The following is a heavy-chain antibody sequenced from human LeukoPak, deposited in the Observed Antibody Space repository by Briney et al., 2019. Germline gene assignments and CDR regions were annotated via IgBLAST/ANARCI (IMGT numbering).Heavy chain of an antibody. Sequence: SVKVSFKASGGTFSSYAISWVRQAPGQGLEWMERIIPIFGTANYAQKFQGRVTITTDESTSTAYMELSSLRSEDTAVYYCASRSAYGSGSYYVDYWGQGTLVTVSS. D-gene: IGHD3-10*01. CDR3: ASRSAYGSGSYYVDY. J-gene: IGHJ4*02. CDR1: GGTFSSYA. V-gene: IGHV1-69*05. CDR2: IIPIFGTA.